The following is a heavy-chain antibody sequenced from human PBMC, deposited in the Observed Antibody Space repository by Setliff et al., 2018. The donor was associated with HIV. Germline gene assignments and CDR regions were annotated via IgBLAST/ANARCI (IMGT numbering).Heavy chain of an antibody. CDR3: ARQGAGYYYDSSDYYTGNGFDM. CDR1: GYSISTAYY. CDR2: FHHSGSA. D-gene: IGHD3-22*01. V-gene: IGHV4-38-2*01. J-gene: IGHJ3*02. Sequence: SETLSLTCAVSGYSISTAYYWGWIRQSPGKGLEWIGGFHHSGSAHYNPSLKSRVTISGQTSKNQFSLTLTSVTAADTAIYYCARQGAGYYYDSSDYYTGNGFDMWGQGTMVTVSS.